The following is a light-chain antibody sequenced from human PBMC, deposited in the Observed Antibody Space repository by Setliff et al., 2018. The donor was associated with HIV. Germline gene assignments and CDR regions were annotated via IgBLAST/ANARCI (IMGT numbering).Light chain of an antibody. CDR1: SNDVGDNNY. V-gene: IGLV2-14*01. J-gene: IGLJ1*01. Sequence: QSALTQPASVSGSPGQSIIISSTGTSNDVGDNNYVSWYQQHPGKAPKFIIYEVSIRPSGVSTRFSGSKSGNTASLTISGLQAEDEADYYCISYTVNNSPLYVLGSGTKVTVL. CDR2: EVS. CDR3: ISYTVNNSPLYV.